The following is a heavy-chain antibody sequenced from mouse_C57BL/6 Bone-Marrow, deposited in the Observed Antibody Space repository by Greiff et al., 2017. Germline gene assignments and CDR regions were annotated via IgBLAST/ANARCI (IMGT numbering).Heavy chain of an antibody. J-gene: IGHJ3*01. CDR2: IHPSDSDT. Sequence: QVQLQQPGAELVKPGASVKVSCKASGYTFTSYWMHWVKQRPGQGLEWIGRIHPSDSDTNYNQKFKGKATLTVDKSSSTAYMQLSSLTSEDSAVYYCAIDDGYYVPFAYWGQGTLVTVSA. D-gene: IGHD2-3*01. CDR1: GYTFTSYW. CDR3: AIDDGYYVPFAY. V-gene: IGHV1-74*01.